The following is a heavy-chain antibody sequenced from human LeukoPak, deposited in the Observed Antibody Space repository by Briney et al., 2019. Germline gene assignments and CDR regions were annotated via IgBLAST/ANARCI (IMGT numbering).Heavy chain of an antibody. V-gene: IGHV4-34*01. Sequence: SETLSLTCAVYGGSFSGYYWSWIRQPPGKGLEWIGEINHSGSTNYNPSLKSRVTISVDTSKNQFSLKLSSVTAADTAVYYCAKDPYSYGSYFDYWGQGTLVTVSS. CDR3: AKDPYSYGSYFDY. D-gene: IGHD5-18*01. CDR2: INHSGST. J-gene: IGHJ4*02. CDR1: GGSFSGYY.